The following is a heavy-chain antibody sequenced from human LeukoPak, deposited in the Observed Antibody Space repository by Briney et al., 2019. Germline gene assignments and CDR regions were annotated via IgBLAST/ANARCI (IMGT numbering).Heavy chain of an antibody. D-gene: IGHD3-9*01. V-gene: IGHV3-21*01. CDR1: GFTFSSYS. CDR3: ARDRDLTGSNWFDP. J-gene: IGHJ5*02. CDR2: ISSSSSYI. Sequence: PGGSLRLSRAASGFTFSSYSMNWVRQAPGKGLEWVSSISSSSSYIYYADSVKGRFTISRDNAKNSLYLQMNSLRAEDTAVYYCARDRDLTGSNWFDPWGQGTLVTVSS.